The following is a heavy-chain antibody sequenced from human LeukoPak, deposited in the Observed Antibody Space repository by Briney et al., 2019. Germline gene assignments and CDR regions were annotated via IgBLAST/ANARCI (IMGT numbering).Heavy chain of an antibody. CDR3: ARAVIADYGGNFFDY. Sequence: PGGSLRLSCAASGFTFSSYSMNWVRQAPGKGLEWVSSISSSSSYIYYADSVKGRFTISRDNAKNSLYLQMSSLRAEDTAVYYCARAVIADYGGNFFDYWGQGTLVTVSS. D-gene: IGHD4-23*01. CDR1: GFTFSSYS. CDR2: ISSSSSYI. J-gene: IGHJ4*02. V-gene: IGHV3-21*01.